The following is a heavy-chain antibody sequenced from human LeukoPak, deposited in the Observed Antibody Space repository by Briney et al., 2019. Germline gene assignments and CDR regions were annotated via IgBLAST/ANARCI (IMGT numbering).Heavy chain of an antibody. CDR2: LSDSGGSR. D-gene: IGHD1-14*01. CDR1: GFIFSSYA. V-gene: IGHV3-23*01. CDR3: TKGKINHDGAFDV. J-gene: IGHJ3*01. Sequence: GGSLRLSCAASGFIFSSYAMSWVRQAPGKGGEWVSGLSDSGGSRHYADCVKGRFTISRDNSKKELYLQMSRLRVEDTAVYYCTKGKINHDGAFDVWGQGTRVTVSS.